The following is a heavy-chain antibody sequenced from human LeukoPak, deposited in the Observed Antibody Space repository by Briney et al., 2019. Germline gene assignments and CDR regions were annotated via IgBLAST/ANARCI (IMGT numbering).Heavy chain of an antibody. CDR1: GGSFSGYY. D-gene: IGHD3-22*01. V-gene: IGHV4-34*01. CDR3: ARVPRRYYYDSSGYYYLPFDY. J-gene: IGHJ4*02. Sequence: PSETLSLTCAVYGGSFSGYYWSWTRQPPGKGLEWIGEINHSGSTNYNPSLKSRVTISVDTSKNQFSLKLSSVTAADTAVYYCARVPRRYYYDSSGYYYLPFDYWGQGTPVTVSS. CDR2: INHSGST.